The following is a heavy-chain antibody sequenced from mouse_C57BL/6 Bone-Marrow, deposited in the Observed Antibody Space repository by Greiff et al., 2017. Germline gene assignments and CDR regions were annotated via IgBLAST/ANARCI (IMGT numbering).Heavy chain of an antibody. V-gene: IGHV14-4*01. CDR2: IDPENGDT. CDR1: GFNIKDDY. J-gene: IGHJ2*01. Sequence: VHVKQSGAELVRPGASVKLSCTASGFNIKDDYMHWVKQRPEQGLEWIGWIDPENGDTKYALKFQGKATITADTSSTTAYLQLSSLTSEDTAVYYCTTVVHYWGQGTTLTVSS. CDR3: TTVVHY. D-gene: IGHD1-1*01.